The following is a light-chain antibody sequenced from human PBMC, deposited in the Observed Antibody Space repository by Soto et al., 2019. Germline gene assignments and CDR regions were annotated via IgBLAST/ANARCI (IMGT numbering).Light chain of an antibody. J-gene: IGKJ3*01. CDR1: QSVSSE. Sequence: EIVLTQFPATLSLSPGERATLSCRASQSVSSEFAWYQQKPGQAPRLLIYDASNRATGIPARFSGTGSGTDFTLTISSLEHEDIALYYCQHRHNFGPGTKVDIK. CDR2: DAS. V-gene: IGKV3-11*01. CDR3: QHRHN.